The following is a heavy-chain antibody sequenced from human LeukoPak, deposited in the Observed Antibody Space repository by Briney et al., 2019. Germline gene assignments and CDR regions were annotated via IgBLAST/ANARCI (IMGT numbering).Heavy chain of an antibody. J-gene: IGHJ6*03. D-gene: IGHD6-13*01. CDR2: ISYDGSNK. CDR1: GFTFSSYA. CDR3: ARTALVAAALYYYMDV. V-gene: IGHV3-30-3*01. Sequence: PGRSLRLSCAASGFTFSSYAMHWVRQAPGKGLGWVAVISYDGSNKYYADSVKGRFTISRDNSKNTLYLQMNSLRAEDTAVYYCARTALVAAALYYYMDVWGKGTTVTVSS.